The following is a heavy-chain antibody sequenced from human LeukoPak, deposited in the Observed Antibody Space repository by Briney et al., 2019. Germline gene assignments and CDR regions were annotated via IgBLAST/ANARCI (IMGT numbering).Heavy chain of an antibody. D-gene: IGHD4-11*01. V-gene: IGHV4-34*01. Sequence: PSETLSLTCTVSGGSISSGYYWTWIRQPPGKGLEWIGEINHSGSANYNPSLMSRVTISLDTSKNHFSLNLSSVTAADTAVYYCARGQGTVTTHWGQRTLVTVSS. CDR3: ARGQGTVTTH. CDR2: INHSGSA. J-gene: IGHJ4*02. CDR1: GGSISSGYY.